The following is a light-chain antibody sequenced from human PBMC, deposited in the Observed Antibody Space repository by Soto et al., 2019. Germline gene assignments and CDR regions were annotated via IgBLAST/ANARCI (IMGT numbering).Light chain of an antibody. Sequence: QFALTQPASVSGSPGRSITISCTGTSSDIGRFNYVSWYQQYPGEAPKLLIYGVSHRPSGVSNRFSGSKSGNTASLTISGIQAEDEGDYYCTSFTRGTTLEVVFGGGTKVTVL. CDR1: SSDIGRFNY. V-gene: IGLV2-14*01. CDR3: TSFTRGTTLEVV. J-gene: IGLJ2*01. CDR2: GVS.